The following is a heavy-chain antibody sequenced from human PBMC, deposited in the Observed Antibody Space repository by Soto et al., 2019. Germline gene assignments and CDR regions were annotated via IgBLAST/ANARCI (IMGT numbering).Heavy chain of an antibody. CDR2: IYHSGST. Sequence: PSETLSLTCAVYGGSFSGYYWSWIRQPPGKGLEWIGDIYHSGSTYYNPSLKSRVTISVDTSKNQFSLKLSSVTAADTAVYYCARIEYAMPLSWAFDIWGQGTMVTVSS. D-gene: IGHD2-2*01. CDR1: GGSFSGYY. V-gene: IGHV4-34*01. CDR3: ARIEYAMPLSWAFDI. J-gene: IGHJ3*02.